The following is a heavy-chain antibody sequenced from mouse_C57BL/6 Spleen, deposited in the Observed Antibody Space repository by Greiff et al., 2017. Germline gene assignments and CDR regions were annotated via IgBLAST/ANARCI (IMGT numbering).Heavy chain of an antibody. CDR3: ARELRPLDY. CDR2: IYPVDGDT. CDR1: PYSFTIYF. V-gene: IGHV1-80*01. D-gene: IGHD1-1*01. J-gene: IGHJ2*01. Sequence: SLHISSTPSPYSFTIYFINWVNQRPGKCLDLIGQIYPVDGDTNYNGKFKGKATLTADKSTSTAYMQLSSLTSEDSAVYFCARELRPLDYWGRGTTLTVS.